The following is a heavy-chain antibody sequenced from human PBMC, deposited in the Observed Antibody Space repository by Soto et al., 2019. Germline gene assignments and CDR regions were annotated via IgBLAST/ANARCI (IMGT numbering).Heavy chain of an antibody. J-gene: IGHJ1*01. CDR3: ARETPPGDFQH. V-gene: IGHV3-53*01. Sequence: PGGSLRLSCAASGFTVSSNYMSWVRQAPGKGLEWVSVIYSGGSTYYADSVKGRFTISRDNSKNTLYLQMNSLRAEDTAVYYCARETPPGDFQHWGQGTLVTVSS. CDR1: GFTVSSNY. CDR2: IYSGGST.